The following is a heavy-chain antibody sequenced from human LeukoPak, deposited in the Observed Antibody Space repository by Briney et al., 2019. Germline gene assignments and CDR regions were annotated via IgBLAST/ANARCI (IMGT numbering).Heavy chain of an antibody. D-gene: IGHD6-19*01. V-gene: IGHV3-7*01. CDR3: ARDQWLVRDYYYYYMDV. Sequence: PGGSLRLSCAASGFTFSSYEMNWVRQAPGKGLEWVANIKQDGSEKYYVDSVKGRFTISRDNAKNSLYLQMNSLRAEDTAVYYCARDQWLVRDYYYYYMDVWGKGTTVTVSS. CDR1: GFTFSSYE. CDR2: IKQDGSEK. J-gene: IGHJ6*03.